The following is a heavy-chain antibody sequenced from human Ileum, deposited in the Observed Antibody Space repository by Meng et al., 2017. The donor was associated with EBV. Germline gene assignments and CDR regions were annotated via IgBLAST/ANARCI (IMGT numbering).Heavy chain of an antibody. CDR3: ARGSHYTWDV. V-gene: IGHV4-4*02. D-gene: IGHD3-16*01. CDR1: GDSIISTDTW. CDR2: IFHAGNT. Sequence: VRLQGSGPGLVKPSGTLSFTCGVSGDSIISTDTWWSWVRQPPGKGLEWIGEIFHAGNTNYNPSLKSQVTMSVDTSKNQFSLNLSSVTAADSAVYYCARGSHYTWDVWGQGTLVTVSS. J-gene: IGHJ4*02.